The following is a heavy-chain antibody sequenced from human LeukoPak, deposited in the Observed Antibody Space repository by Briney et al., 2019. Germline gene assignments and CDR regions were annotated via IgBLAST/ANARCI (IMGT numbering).Heavy chain of an antibody. V-gene: IGHV1-69*04. CDR3: ARGPQLAQYFQH. J-gene: IGHJ1*01. CDR1: GGTFSSYA. D-gene: IGHD6-13*01. Sequence: SVKVSCKASGGTFSSYAISWVRQAPGQGLEWMGRIIPILGIANYAQKFQGRVTITADKSTSTAYMELSSLRSEDTAVYYCARGPQLAQYFQHWGQGTLVTVSS. CDR2: IIPILGIA.